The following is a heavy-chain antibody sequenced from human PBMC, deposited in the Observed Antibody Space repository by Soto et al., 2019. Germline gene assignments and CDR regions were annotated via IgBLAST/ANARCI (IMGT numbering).Heavy chain of an antibody. Sequence: SHTLSLTCSVAGVSGNSVGCYWSWIRQPPGKVLEWIGYIYYSGSTNYNPSLKSRVTISVDTSKNQFSLKLSSVTAADTAVYYCARWAVAGDYWGQGTLVTVSS. CDR3: ARWAVAGDY. CDR1: GVSGNSVGCY. J-gene: IGHJ4*02. V-gene: IGHV4-61*08. D-gene: IGHD6-19*01. CDR2: IYYSGST.